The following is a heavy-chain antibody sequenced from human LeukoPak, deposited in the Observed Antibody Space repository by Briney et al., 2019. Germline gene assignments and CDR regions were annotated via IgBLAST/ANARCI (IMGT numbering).Heavy chain of an antibody. Sequence: PGGSLRLSCAASGFTFSSYAMSWVRQAPGKGLEWVSAISGSGGSTYYADSVKGRFTISRDNAKNTLYLQMNSLRAEDTAVYYCARDLYYYDSSGQPDYWGQGTLVTVSS. D-gene: IGHD3-22*01. J-gene: IGHJ4*02. CDR1: GFTFSSYA. CDR2: ISGSGGST. CDR3: ARDLYYYDSSGQPDY. V-gene: IGHV3-23*01.